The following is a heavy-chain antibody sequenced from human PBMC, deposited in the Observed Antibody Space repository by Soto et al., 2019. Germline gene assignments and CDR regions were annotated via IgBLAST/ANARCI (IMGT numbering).Heavy chain of an antibody. CDR3: ASVGYYYGMDV. V-gene: IGHV4-59*01. D-gene: IGHD3-10*01. CDR1: GGSISSYY. J-gene: IGHJ6*02. CDR2: IYYSGST. Sequence: QVQLQESGPGLVKPSETLSLTCTVSGGSISSYYWSWIRQPPGKGLEWIGYIYYSGSTNYNPSLKSRVTISVDTSKNPFSLKLSSVTAADTAVYYCASVGYYYGMDVWGQGTTVTVSS.